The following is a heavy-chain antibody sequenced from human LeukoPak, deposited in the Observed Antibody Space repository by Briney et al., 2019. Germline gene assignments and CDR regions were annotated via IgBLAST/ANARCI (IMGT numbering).Heavy chain of an antibody. J-gene: IGHJ4*02. D-gene: IGHD1-14*01. V-gene: IGHV3-33*01. Sequence: GGPLRLSSAASGFIFSDYGMHWVRQAPGKGLEWVAVIWYDGSNKFYADSVKGRFTISRDNSRNTLSLQMNSLSAEDTAVYYCVRERVLNHYYFDYWGQGTLVTVSS. CDR1: GFIFSDYG. CDR3: VRERVLNHYYFDY. CDR2: IWYDGSNK.